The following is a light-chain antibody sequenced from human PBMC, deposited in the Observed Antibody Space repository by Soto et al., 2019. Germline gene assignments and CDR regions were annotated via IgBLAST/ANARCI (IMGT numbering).Light chain of an antibody. V-gene: IGKV3-11*01. CDR1: QSVSSY. Sequence: EIVMTQSPATLSVSPGESATLSCRASQSVSSYLAWYQQKPGQAPRLLIYGASNRATGIPDRFSGSGSGTDFILTINSLEPEDFAVYYCQQRSVWPLTFGQGTKV. CDR3: QQRSVWPLT. CDR2: GAS. J-gene: IGKJ1*01.